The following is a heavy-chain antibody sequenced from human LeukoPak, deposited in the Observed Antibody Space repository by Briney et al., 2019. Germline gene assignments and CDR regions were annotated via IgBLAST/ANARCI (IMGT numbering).Heavy chain of an antibody. CDR2: INVSGGST. J-gene: IGHJ6*02. CDR3: AKDRAYKWTEQYYYAMDV. Sequence: PGGSLRLSCAASGFTFSSYAMSWVRQAPGKGLEWVSAINVSGGSTYYADSVKGRFTISRDNSKNTLYLQMNSLRADDTAVYYFAKDRAYKWTEQYYYAMDVWGQGNTVPVSS. CDR1: GFTFSSYA. D-gene: IGHD1-20*01. V-gene: IGHV3-23*01.